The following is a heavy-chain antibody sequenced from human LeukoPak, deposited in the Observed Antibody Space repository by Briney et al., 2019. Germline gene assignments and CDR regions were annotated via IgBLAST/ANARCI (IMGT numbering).Heavy chain of an antibody. CDR2: INPNSGGT. CDR1: GYTFTGYY. V-gene: IGHV1-2*02. CDR3: ARQLLAHPNFDY. Sequence: GASVKVSCKASGYTFTGYYMHWVRQAPGQGLEWMGWINPNSGGTNYTQKFQGRVTMTRDTSISTAYMELSRLRSDDTAVYYCARQLLAHPNFDYWGQGTLVTVSS. J-gene: IGHJ4*02. D-gene: IGHD1-1*01.